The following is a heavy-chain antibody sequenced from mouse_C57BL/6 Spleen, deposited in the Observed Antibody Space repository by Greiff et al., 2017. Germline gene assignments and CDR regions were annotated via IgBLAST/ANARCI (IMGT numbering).Heavy chain of an antibody. Sequence: QVQLQQPGAELVKPGASVKLSCKASGYTFTSYWMHWVKQRPGQGLEWIGIIHPNSGSTNYNEKFKSKATLTVDKSSTTAYMQLSSLTSEDSAVYYCARDNHLSYAMDYWGQGTSVTVSS. CDR2: IHPNSGST. D-gene: IGHD1-3*01. V-gene: IGHV1-64*01. CDR1: GYTFTSYW. J-gene: IGHJ4*01. CDR3: ARDNHLSYAMDY.